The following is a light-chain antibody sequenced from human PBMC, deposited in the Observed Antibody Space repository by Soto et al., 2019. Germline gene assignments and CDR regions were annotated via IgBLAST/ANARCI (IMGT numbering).Light chain of an antibody. V-gene: IGKV1-5*03. CDR3: QQYNSYS. CDR2: KAS. J-gene: IGKJ2*01. Sequence: DIPMTQSPSTLPASVGDRVTITCRASQSISSWLAWYQQKPGKAPKLLIYKASSLESGVPSSFSGSGSGTEFTLTISTVQPDDFATYYGQQYNSYSFGQGTKLEIK. CDR1: QSISSW.